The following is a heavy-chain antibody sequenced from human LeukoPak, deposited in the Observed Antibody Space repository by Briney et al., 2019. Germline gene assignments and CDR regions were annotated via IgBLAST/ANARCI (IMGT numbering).Heavy chain of an antibody. CDR1: GGSFSGYY. V-gene: IGHV4-34*01. Sequence: SETLPLTCAVYGGSFSGYYWSWIRQPPGKGLEWIGEINHSGSTNYNPSLKSRVTISVDTSKNQFSLKLSSVTAADTAVYYCARGPRGAYYDFWSGLVYWGQGTLVTVSS. CDR2: INHSGST. CDR3: ARGPRGAYYDFWSGLVY. D-gene: IGHD3-3*01. J-gene: IGHJ4*02.